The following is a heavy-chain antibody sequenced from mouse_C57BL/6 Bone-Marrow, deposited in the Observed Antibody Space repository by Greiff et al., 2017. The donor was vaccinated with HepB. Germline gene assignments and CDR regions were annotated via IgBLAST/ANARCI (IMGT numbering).Heavy chain of an antibody. Sequence: EVKLQESGAELVRPGASVKLSCTASGFNIKDDYMHWVKQRPEQGLEWIGWIDPENGDTEYASKFQGKATITADTSSNTAYLQLSSLTSEDTAVYYCTITTVVATPFFDYWGQGTTLTVSS. J-gene: IGHJ2*01. CDR2: IDPENGDT. CDR3: TITTVVATPFFDY. D-gene: IGHD1-1*01. V-gene: IGHV14-4*01. CDR1: GFNIKDDY.